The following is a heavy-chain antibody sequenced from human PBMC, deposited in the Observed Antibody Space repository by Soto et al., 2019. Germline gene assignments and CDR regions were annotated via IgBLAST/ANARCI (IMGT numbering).Heavy chain of an antibody. V-gene: IGHV3-21*01. CDR1: GFTFSSYS. CDR2: ISSSSSSYI. Sequence: PGGSLRLSCAASGFTFSSYSMNWVRQAPGKGLEWVSSISSSSSSYIYYADSVKGRFTISRDNAKNSLYLQMNSLRAEDTAVYYCARDPITHYYYYMDVWGKGTTVTV. CDR3: ARDPITHYYYYMDV. D-gene: IGHD5-12*01. J-gene: IGHJ6*03.